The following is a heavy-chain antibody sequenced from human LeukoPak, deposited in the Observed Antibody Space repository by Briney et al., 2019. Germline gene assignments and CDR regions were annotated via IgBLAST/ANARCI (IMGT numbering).Heavy chain of an antibody. CDR1: GFIFSSYG. V-gene: IGHV3-30*03. J-gene: IGHJ6*03. CDR3: ARGGPQTGTTWYMDV. Sequence: PGRSLRLSCAASGFIFSSYGMHWVRQAPGKGLEWVAVISYDGSNKYYADSVKGRFTISRDNSKNTLYLQMNSLRDEDTAVYYCARGGPQTGTTWYMDVWGKGTTVTVSS. D-gene: IGHD1-1*01. CDR2: ISYDGSNK.